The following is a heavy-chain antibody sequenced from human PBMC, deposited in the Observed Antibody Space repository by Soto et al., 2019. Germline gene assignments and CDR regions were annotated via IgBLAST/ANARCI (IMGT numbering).Heavy chain of an antibody. V-gene: IGHV7-4-1*01. Sequence: QVQLVQSGSELKKPGASVKVSCKASGYTFTSYAMNWVRQAPGQGLEWMGWINTNTGKPTYAQGFTGRFVFSLDTSCRTGYLEICRPKGGDNGVDYCAREGIQLPYYYGMDVWGQGTTVTVSS. CDR1: GYTFTSYA. CDR3: AREGIQLPYYYGMDV. CDR2: INTNTGKP. J-gene: IGHJ6*02. D-gene: IGHD5-18*01.